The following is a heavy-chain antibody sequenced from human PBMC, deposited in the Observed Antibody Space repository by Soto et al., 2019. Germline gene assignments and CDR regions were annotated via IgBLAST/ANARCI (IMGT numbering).Heavy chain of an antibody. Sequence: PGGSLRLSCAASGFTFISCAMGWVPQAPGKGLEWVSDIIDSGGSTYYADSVKGRFTISRDNSKSTLYLQMNSLRAEDTALYYCAKGRSYYYYYGVDVWSQGTTVTVSS. CDR3: AKGRSYYYYYGVDV. V-gene: IGHV3-23*01. CDR1: GFTFISCA. J-gene: IGHJ6*02. CDR2: IIDSGGST.